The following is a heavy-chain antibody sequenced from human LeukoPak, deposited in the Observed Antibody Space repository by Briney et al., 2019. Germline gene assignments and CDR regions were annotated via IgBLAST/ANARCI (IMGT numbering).Heavy chain of an antibody. D-gene: IGHD2-15*01. CDR2: ISSDGGSP. CDR3: AREYCSGGRCQYYFDY. V-gene: IGHV3-64*01. J-gene: IGHJ4*02. Sequence: GGSLRLSCAASGFTFSSYAMHWVRQAPGKGLGYVSGISSDGGSPFHVNSVKGRFTISRDNSKDTLYLQMGSLRAEDMAVHYCAREYCSGGRCQYYFDYWGQGTLVTVSS. CDR1: GFTFSSYA.